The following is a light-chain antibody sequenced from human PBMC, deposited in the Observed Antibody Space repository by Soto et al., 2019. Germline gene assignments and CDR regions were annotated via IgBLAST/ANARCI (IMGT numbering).Light chain of an antibody. V-gene: IGLV3-1*01. CDR2: EDK. Sequence: SYELTQPPSVSVSPGQTASITCSGNKLGDKYACWYQQKPGQSPVLVIYEDKKRPSGIPERFSGSNSGNTATLTISGTQAMDEADYYCQAWDNSNVIFGGGTKLT. J-gene: IGLJ2*01. CDR1: KLGDKY. CDR3: QAWDNSNVI.